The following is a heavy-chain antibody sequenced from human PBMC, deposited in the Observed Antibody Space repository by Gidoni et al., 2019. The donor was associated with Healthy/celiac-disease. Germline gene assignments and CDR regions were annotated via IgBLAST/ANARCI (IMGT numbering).Heavy chain of an antibody. Sequence: EVQLVESGGGLVKPGGSLRLSCAASGFTFSNAWMSWVRQAPGKGLEWVGRIKSKTDGGTTDYAAPVKGRFTISRDDSKNTLYLQMNSLKTEDTAVYYCTTDRMPIAVAGGPKFHFDYWGQGTLVTVSS. CDR1: GFTFSNAW. D-gene: IGHD6-19*01. CDR2: IKSKTDGGTT. V-gene: IGHV3-15*01. CDR3: TTDRMPIAVAGGPKFHFDY. J-gene: IGHJ4*02.